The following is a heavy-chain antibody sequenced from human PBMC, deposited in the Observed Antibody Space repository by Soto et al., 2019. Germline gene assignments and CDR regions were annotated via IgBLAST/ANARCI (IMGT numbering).Heavy chain of an antibody. J-gene: IGHJ5*02. D-gene: IGHD1-1*01. Sequence: HVQLVQSGAEVKKPGASVKVSCKASGYNFMRYGFTLVRQSPGQGLEWMGWINVDNGETKYPQKIQGRVTMTTDTSTSTVYMELRSLTSDDTAVYYCAIWISVGYSDWFDPWCYGTLFTVFS. CDR3: AIWISVGYSDWFDP. V-gene: IGHV1-18*04. CDR1: GYNFMRYG. CDR2: INVDNGET.